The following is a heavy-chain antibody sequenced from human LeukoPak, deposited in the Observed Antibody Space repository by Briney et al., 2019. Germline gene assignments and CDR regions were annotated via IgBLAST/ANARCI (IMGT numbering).Heavy chain of an antibody. CDR2: IIPIFGTA. Sequence: GASVKVSCKASGGTFSSYAISWVRQAPGQGLEWMGRIIPIFGTANYAQKFQGRVTITADESTSTAYMELSSLRSEDTAVYYCARGLRYCSSTSCYLNIWGQGTMVTVSS. V-gene: IGHV1-69*13. CDR1: GGTFSSYA. J-gene: IGHJ3*02. CDR3: ARGLRYCSSTSCYLNI. D-gene: IGHD2-2*01.